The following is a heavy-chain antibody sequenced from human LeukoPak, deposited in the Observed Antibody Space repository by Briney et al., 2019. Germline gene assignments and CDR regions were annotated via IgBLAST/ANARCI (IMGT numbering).Heavy chain of an antibody. V-gene: IGHV3-53*01. CDR3: ARAVTVVTAIHD. CDR1: GFTVSSNY. Sequence: PGGSLRLSCAASGFTVSSNYMTWVRQAPEEGLEWVSVIYSGGGTYYADSVKGRFTISRDNSKNTLYLQMNSLGAEDTAVYYCARAVTVVTAIHDWGQGTLVTVSS. CDR2: IYSGGGT. J-gene: IGHJ4*02. D-gene: IGHD2-21*02.